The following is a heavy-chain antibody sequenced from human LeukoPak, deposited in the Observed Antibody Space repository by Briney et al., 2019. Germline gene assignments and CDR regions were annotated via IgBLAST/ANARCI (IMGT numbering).Heavy chain of an antibody. J-gene: IGHJ4*02. Sequence: GGSLRLSCAGSGFTFSSYGMSWVRQAPGKGLEWVSAISGGGGSTYYADSVKGRFTISRDNSKNTLYLQMNSLRAEDTAVYYCAKGAPLGIVVVVAAPYFDYWGQGTLVTVSS. D-gene: IGHD2-15*01. CDR2: ISGGGGST. CDR3: AKGAPLGIVVVVAAPYFDY. V-gene: IGHV3-23*01. CDR1: GFTFSSYG.